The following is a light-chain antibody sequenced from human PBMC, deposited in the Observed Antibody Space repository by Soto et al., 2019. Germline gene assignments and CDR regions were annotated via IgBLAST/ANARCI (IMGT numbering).Light chain of an antibody. CDR3: CSYAGFPPYV. CDR2: EGT. V-gene: IGLV2-23*01. Sequence: QSALTQPASVSGSLGQSITISCTGTSSDVGSYNLVSWYQHHPGKAPKLLIFEGTKRPSGISNRFSGSKSGNTASLAISGLQAEDEAVYNCCSYAGFPPYVFGTGTKVTVL. J-gene: IGLJ1*01. CDR1: SSDVGSYNL.